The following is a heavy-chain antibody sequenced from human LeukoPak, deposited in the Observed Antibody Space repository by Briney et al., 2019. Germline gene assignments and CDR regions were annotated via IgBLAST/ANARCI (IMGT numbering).Heavy chain of an antibody. CDR2: ISAYNGNT. CDR3: ARDQGKYSGYDYFDH. J-gene: IGHJ4*02. V-gene: IGHV1-18*01. Sequence: ASVKVSCKASGYTFTSYGISWVRQAPGQGLEWMGWISAYNGNTNYAQKLQGRVTMTTDTSTSTAYMELRSLRSDDTAVYYCARDQGKYSGYDYFDHWGQGTLVTVSS. D-gene: IGHD5-12*01. CDR1: GYTFTSYG.